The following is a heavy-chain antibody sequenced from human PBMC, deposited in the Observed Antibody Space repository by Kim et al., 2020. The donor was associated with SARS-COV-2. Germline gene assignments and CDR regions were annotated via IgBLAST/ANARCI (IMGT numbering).Heavy chain of an antibody. CDR3: ASAISPLAAAGTRYYYYYYGMDV. D-gene: IGHD6-13*01. J-gene: IGHJ6*02. Sequence: GESLKISCKGSGYSFTSYWISWVRQMPGKGLEWMGRIDPSDSYTNYSPSFQGHVTISADKSISTAYLQWSSLKASDTAMYYCASAISPLAAAGTRYYYYYYGMDVWGQGTTVTVSS. CDR1: GYSFTSYW. V-gene: IGHV5-10-1*01. CDR2: IDPSDSYT.